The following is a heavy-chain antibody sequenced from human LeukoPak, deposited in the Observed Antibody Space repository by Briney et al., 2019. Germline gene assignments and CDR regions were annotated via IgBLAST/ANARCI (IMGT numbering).Heavy chain of an antibody. J-gene: IGHJ3*02. V-gene: IGHV3-30*02. CDR2: IRYDGSNK. CDR3: ARVKSYYYDTSDKDAFDI. D-gene: IGHD3-22*01. Sequence: PGGSLRLSCAASGFTFSSYGMHWVRQAPGKWLEWVAFIRYDGSNKYYADSVKGRFTISRDNSKTTLYLHMSSLRSEDTAVYYCARVKSYYYDTSDKDAFDIWGQGTMVTVSS. CDR1: GFTFSSYG.